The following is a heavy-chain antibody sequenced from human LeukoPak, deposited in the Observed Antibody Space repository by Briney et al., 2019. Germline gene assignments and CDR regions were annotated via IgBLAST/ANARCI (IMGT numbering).Heavy chain of an antibody. CDR2: INHSGST. CDR1: GGSFSGYY. J-gene: IGHJ4*02. Sequence: SETLSLTCAVYGGSFSGYYWSWIRQPPGKGLEWIGEINHSGSTNYNPSLKSRVTISVDTSKNQFSLKLSSVTAADMAVYYCARHGGFYFDYWGQGALVTVSS. D-gene: IGHD3-16*01. CDR3: ARHGGFYFDY. V-gene: IGHV4-34*01.